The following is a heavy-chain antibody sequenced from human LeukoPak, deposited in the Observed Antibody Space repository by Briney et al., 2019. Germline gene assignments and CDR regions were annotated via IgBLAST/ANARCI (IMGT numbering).Heavy chain of an antibody. V-gene: IGHV4-59*01. D-gene: IGHD6-19*01. Sequence: SETLSLTCTVSGGSISSYYWSWIRQPPGKGLEWIGYISYSGSTNYNPSLKSRVTISVDTSKNQFSLKLSSVTAADTAVYYCARVTAVYYGMDVWGQGTTVTVSS. CDR2: ISYSGST. CDR1: GGSISSYY. J-gene: IGHJ6*02. CDR3: ARVTAVYYGMDV.